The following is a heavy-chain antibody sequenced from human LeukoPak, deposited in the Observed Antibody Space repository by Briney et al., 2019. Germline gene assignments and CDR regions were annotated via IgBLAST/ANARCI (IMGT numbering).Heavy chain of an antibody. D-gene: IGHD3-16*02. CDR1: GYTFTSYA. CDR2: INAGNGNT. V-gene: IGHV1-3*01. J-gene: IGHJ4*02. CDR3: ARVLWGSYRPFDY. Sequence: ASVKVSCKASGYTFTSYAMHWVRQAPGQRLEWMGWINAGNGNTKYSQKFQGRVTITRDTSASTAYMELSSLRSEDTAVYYCARVLWGSYRPFDYRGQGTLVTVSS.